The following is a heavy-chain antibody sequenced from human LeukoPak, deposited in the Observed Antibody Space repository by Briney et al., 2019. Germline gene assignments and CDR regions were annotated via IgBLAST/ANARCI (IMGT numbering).Heavy chain of an antibody. D-gene: IGHD6-19*01. Sequence: PGGSLTLSCAASGFTSSSYWMSWLRQAPGKGLEGVANIKQDGSEKYNLDSVKGRFTIYRDNAKNSLYLQMNSLRAEDTAVYYCARDRGSSGWYEFDSWGQGTLVTVS. CDR1: GFTSSSYW. CDR3: ARDRGSSGWYEFDS. V-gene: IGHV3-7*01. J-gene: IGHJ4*02. CDR2: IKQDGSEK.